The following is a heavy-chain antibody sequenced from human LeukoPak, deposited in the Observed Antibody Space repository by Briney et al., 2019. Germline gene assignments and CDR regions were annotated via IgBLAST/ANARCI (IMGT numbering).Heavy chain of an antibody. J-gene: IGHJ3*02. CDR3: ARDTAGNAFHI. V-gene: IGHV1-2*02. CDR1: GYSFTDDY. D-gene: IGHD1-14*01. CDR2: INIKGGNT. Sequence: ASVKVSCKASGYSFTDDYIHWVRQAPGQGLEWVGWINIKGGNTMYKEKFQGRVTMTRDASISTAYMELRWLTTDDTAFYYCARDTAGNAFHIWGQGTMVTVSS.